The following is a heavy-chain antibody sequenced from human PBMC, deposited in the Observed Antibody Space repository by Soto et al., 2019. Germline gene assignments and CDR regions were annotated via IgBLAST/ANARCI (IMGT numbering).Heavy chain of an antibody. CDR2: ITSDTKTI. V-gene: IGHV3-48*02. Sequence: EVQLVESGGNLVQPGGSLRLSCAASGFRFSIYSMNWVRQAPGKGLEWSAYITSDTKTIKYAYSVKGRFTISRDNGKNSVYLQMNSLRDEDTAVYYCARSVEGQFDYWGQGTVVTVSA. J-gene: IGHJ4*02. D-gene: IGHD6-19*01. CDR3: ARSVEGQFDY. CDR1: GFRFSIYS.